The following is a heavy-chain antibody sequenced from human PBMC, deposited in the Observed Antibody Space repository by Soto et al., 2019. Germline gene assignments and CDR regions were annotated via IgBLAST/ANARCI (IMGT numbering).Heavy chain of an antibody. CDR2: IYYSGST. V-gene: IGHV4-30-4*01. CDR1: GGSISSGDYY. J-gene: IGHJ5*02. Sequence: QVQLQESGPGLVKPSQTLSLTCTVSGGSISSGDYYWSWIRQPPGKGLEWIGYIYYSGSTYYNPSLRCGVTMSVVTSKFLFSLMLSSVTAADTAVYYCASHSYDSSGGWFDPWGQGTLVTVSS. CDR3: ASHSYDSSGGWFDP. D-gene: IGHD3-22*01.